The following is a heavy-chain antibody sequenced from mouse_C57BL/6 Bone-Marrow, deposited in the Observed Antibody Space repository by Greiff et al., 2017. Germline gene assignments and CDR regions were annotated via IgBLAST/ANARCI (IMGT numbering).Heavy chain of an antibody. CDR3: EGPGNGYYETDAFAY. J-gene: IGHJ3*01. Sequence: QVQLKESDAELVKPGASVKISCKVSGYTFTDHTIHWMKQRPEQGLEWIGYIYPRDGSTKYNEKFKGKATLTADKSSSTAYMQLNSLTSEDSAVYFCEGPGNGYYETDAFAYWGQGTLVTVSA. CDR2: IYPRDGST. CDR1: GYTFTDHT. V-gene: IGHV1-78*01. D-gene: IGHD2-3*01.